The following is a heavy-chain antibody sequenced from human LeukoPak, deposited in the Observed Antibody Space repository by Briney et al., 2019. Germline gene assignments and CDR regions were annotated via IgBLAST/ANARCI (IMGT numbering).Heavy chain of an antibody. J-gene: IGHJ4*02. D-gene: IGHD3-22*01. CDR3: AKDRDSSGYYLVLDY. CDR1: GFTFSSYG. Sequence: GGSLRLSCAASGFTFSSYGMHWVRQAPGKGLEWVAVISYDGSNKYYADSVKGRFTISRDNSKNTLYLQMNSLRAEDTAVYYCAKDRDSSGYYLVLDYWGQGTLVTVSS. V-gene: IGHV3-30*18. CDR2: ISYDGSNK.